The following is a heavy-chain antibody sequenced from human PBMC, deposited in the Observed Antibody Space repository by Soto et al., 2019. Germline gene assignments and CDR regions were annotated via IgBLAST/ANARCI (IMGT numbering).Heavy chain of an antibody. Sequence: PGGSLRLSCAASGLTFSDHYMDWVRQAPGKGLEWVGRTRNKPNSYTTEYAASVRGRFTISSDDSKNSLYLQMNSLKTEDTAVYYCAMEGSGPGWTWGQGTLVTVSS. J-gene: IGHJ5*02. CDR3: AMEGSGPGWT. D-gene: IGHD3-10*01. V-gene: IGHV3-72*01. CDR1: GLTFSDHY. CDR2: TRNKPNSYTT.